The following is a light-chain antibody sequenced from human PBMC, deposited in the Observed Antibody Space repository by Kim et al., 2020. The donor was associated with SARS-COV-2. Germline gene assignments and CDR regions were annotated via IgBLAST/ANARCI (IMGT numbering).Light chain of an antibody. J-gene: IGKJ2*01. Sequence: EIVMTQSPATLSVSPGERVTLSCRASQSVDSNLAWYQQKPGQAPRLIIYGASTRATDIPARFSGSGSGTEFTLIISSLQSEDFAVYYCQQYSHWPPYTFGQGTKLEI. CDR3: QQYSHWPPYT. CDR1: QSVDSN. CDR2: GAS. V-gene: IGKV3-15*01.